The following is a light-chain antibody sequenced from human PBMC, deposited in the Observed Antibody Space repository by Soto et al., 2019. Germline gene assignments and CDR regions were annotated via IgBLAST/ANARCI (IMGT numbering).Light chain of an antibody. CDR2: GAS. V-gene: IGKV3-15*01. CDR1: QSVNSD. J-gene: IGKJ5*01. CDR3: PQYTDWPIT. Sequence: VVSMSPATVSVTERERATLSCRASQSVNSDLGWYQQKPGQAPRLLIYGASTRATGIPARFSGSGSGTDFTLTITSLQSDDFAVYFCPQYTDWPITFGQRRRLAIK.